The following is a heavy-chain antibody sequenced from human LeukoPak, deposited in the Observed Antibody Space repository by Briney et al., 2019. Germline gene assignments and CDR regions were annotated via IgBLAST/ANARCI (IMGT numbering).Heavy chain of an antibody. D-gene: IGHD4-11*01. V-gene: IGHV1-46*01. CDR2: INPSGGST. J-gene: IGHJ6*02. Sequence: ASVKVSCKASGYTFSNYHMHWVRQAPGQGLEWMGIINPSGGSTNCAQKFQGRVTLTRDTSTSTVYMQLSSLGSEDTAVYYCARNSDYRVNYYGMDVWGQGTTVTVSS. CDR3: ARNSDYRVNYYGMDV. CDR1: GYTFSNYH.